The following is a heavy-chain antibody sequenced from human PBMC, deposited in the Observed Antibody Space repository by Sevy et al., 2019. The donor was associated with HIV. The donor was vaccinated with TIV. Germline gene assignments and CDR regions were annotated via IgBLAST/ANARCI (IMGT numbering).Heavy chain of an antibody. Sequence: GGSLRLSCAASGFTFSSYAMSWVRQAPGKGLEWVSSISSSGGNTYYADSVKGRFSISRDKAKNTLYLQMNSLRVEETAVYYCAKPVSGLGSGSPYYYYGMDVWGQGTTVTVSS. CDR2: ISSSGGNT. V-gene: IGHV3-23*01. D-gene: IGHD3-10*01. J-gene: IGHJ6*02. CDR3: AKPVSGLGSGSPYYYYGMDV. CDR1: GFTFSSYA.